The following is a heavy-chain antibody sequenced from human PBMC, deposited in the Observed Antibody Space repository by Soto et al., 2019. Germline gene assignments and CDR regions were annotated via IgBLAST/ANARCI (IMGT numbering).Heavy chain of an antibody. J-gene: IGHJ4*02. CDR1: GYTFTSYT. D-gene: IGHD3-10*01. CDR2: TNAGNGNK. Sequence: QVQLVQSGAEVKKPGASVKVSCQASGYTFTSYTLHWVRQAPGQGPEWMGWTNAGNGNKKYSQRFQGRLPITSDRSAGTAYMELSSLNFEDTAVYYCAGGGGWVGDPSFDSWGQGTLVTVSS. CDR3: AGGGGWVGDPSFDS. V-gene: IGHV1-3*01.